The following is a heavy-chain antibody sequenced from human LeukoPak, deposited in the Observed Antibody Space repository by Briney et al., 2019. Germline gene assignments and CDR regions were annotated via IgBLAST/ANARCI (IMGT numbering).Heavy chain of an antibody. CDR2: ISSSSSYI. J-gene: IGHJ4*02. Sequence: GGSLRLSCAASGFTFSSYSMNWVRQAPGKGLEWVSSISSSSSYIYYADSVKGRFTISRDNAKNSLYLQMNSLRAEDTAVYYCAKSLRDGITIFGVVMRFPDYWGQGTLVTVSS. V-gene: IGHV3-21*01. CDR1: GFTFSSYS. D-gene: IGHD3-3*01. CDR3: AKSLRDGITIFGVVMRFPDY.